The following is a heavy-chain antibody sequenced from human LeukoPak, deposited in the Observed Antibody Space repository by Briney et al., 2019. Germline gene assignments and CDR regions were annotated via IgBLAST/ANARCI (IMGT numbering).Heavy chain of an antibody. CDR3: ARWRDSSGDFDY. D-gene: IGHD3-22*01. J-gene: IGHJ4*02. V-gene: IGHV1-18*01. CDR2: ISAYNGNT. CDR1: GYTFTSYG. Sequence: ASVNVSCKASGYTFTSYGISWVRQAPGQGLEWMGWISAYNGNTNYAQKLQGRVTMTTDTSTSTAYMELRSLRSGDTAVYYCARWRDSSGDFDYWGQGTLVTVSS.